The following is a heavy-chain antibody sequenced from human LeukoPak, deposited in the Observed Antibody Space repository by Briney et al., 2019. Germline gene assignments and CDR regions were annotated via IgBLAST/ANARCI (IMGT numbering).Heavy chain of an antibody. J-gene: IGHJ5*02. V-gene: IGHV4-34*01. CDR2: INHSGST. CDR1: GGSFSGYY. D-gene: IGHD3-3*01. CDR3: ARGKRFTLHRPFDP. Sequence: PSETLSLTCAVYGGSFSGYYWSWIRQPPGKGLEWIGEINHSGSTNYNPSLKSRVTISVDTSKNQFSLKLSSVTAADTAVYYCARGKRFTLHRPFDPWGQGTLVTVSS.